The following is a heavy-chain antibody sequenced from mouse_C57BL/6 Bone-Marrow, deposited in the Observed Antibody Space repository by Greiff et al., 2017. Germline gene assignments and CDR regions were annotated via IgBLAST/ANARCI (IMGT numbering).Heavy chain of an antibody. CDR3: TRPRDDGYYDYAMDY. J-gene: IGHJ4*01. D-gene: IGHD2-3*01. CDR2: ISSGGDYI. CDR1: GFTFSSYA. V-gene: IGHV5-9-1*02. Sequence: EVHLVESGEGLVKPGGSLKLSCAASGFTFSSYAMSWVRQTPEKRLEWVAYISSGGDYIYYADTVKGRFTISRDNARNTLYLQMSSLKSEDTAMYYCTRPRDDGYYDYAMDYWGQGTSVTVSS.